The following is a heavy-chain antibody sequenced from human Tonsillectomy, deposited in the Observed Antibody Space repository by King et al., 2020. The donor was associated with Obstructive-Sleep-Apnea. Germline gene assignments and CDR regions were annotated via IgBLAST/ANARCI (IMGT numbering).Heavy chain of an antibody. D-gene: IGHD3-22*01. J-gene: IGHJ3*02. Sequence: VQLVESGGGLVQPGGSLRLSCAASGFTFSSYDMHWVRHATGKGLEWVSAIGTAGDTYYPGSVKGRFTISRENAKNSLYLQMNSLRAGDTAVYYCARARGYYDSSGYDDAFDIWGQGTMVTVSS. CDR2: IGTAGDT. V-gene: IGHV3-13*01. CDR3: ARARGYYDSSGYDDAFDI. CDR1: GFTFSSYD.